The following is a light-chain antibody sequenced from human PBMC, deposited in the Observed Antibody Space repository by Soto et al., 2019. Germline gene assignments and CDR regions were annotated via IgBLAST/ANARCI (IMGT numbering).Light chain of an antibody. J-gene: IGKJ1*01. V-gene: IGKV1-39*01. CDR3: QQSYSAPLT. CDR1: QKVFTY. Sequence: DIQITQYPSYLSAYVGDRVTISCSNSQKVFTYLNWYQQKPGKAPHLLIFAASTLRSGVPSRFSGSGSGTDFTLTISSLQREDFATYHCQQSYSAPLTFGQGNKVDSK. CDR2: AAS.